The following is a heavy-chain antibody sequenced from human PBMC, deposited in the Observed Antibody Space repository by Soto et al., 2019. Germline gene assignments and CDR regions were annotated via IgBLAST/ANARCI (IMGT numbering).Heavy chain of an antibody. CDR2: INPNSGGT. J-gene: IGHJ6*02. D-gene: IGHD3-10*01. CDR1: GHTFIDYY. CDR3: AGGRYYYAMDA. V-gene: IGHV1-2*02. Sequence: GPSVKVSCKASGHTFIDYYLHWVRQAPGQGLEWMGWINPNSGGTNLPLRFQGRVTMTRDTSVSTVYVELSGLTSDDTAVYYCAGGRYYYAMDAWGRGTTVTVSS.